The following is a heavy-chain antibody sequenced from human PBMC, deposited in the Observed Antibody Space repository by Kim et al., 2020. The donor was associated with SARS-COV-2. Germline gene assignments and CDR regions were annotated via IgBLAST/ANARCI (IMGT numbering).Heavy chain of an antibody. CDR3: ARGLYSSPYDAFDI. V-gene: IGHV4-34*01. CDR2: INHSGST. J-gene: IGHJ3*02. D-gene: IGHD6-13*01. CDR1: GGSFSGYY. Sequence: SETLSLTCAVYGGSFSGYYWSWIRQPPGKGLEWIGEINHSGSTNYNPSLKSRVTISVDTSKNQFSLKLSSVTAADTAVYYCARGLYSSPYDAFDIWGQGTMVTVSS.